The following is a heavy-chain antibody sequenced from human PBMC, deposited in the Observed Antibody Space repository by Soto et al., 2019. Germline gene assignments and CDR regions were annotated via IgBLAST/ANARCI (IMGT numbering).Heavy chain of an antibody. Sequence: EVQLLESGGGLVQPGGSLRLSCAASGFTFSSYAMSWVRQAPGKGLEWVSAISGSGGSTYYADSVKGRFTISRDNSKNTLYLQKNRVRDEDTAVYYCAKEGYCSSTSCYPHYYYMDVWGKGTTVTVSS. V-gene: IGHV3-23*01. CDR1: GFTFSSYA. J-gene: IGHJ6*03. CDR2: ISGSGGST. CDR3: AKEGYCSSTSCYPHYYYMDV. D-gene: IGHD2-2*01.